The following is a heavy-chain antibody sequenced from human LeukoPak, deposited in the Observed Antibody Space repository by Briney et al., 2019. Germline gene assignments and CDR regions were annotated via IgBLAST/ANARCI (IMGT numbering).Heavy chain of an antibody. D-gene: IGHD2-2*01. Sequence: SETLSLTCAVYGGSFSGYYWSWIRQPPGKGLEWIGEINHSGSTNYNPSLKSRVTISVDTSKNQFSLKLSSVTAADTAVYYCARGYCSSTSCFRRMYYFDYWGQGTLVTVSS. J-gene: IGHJ4*02. CDR1: GGSFSGYY. CDR2: INHSGST. V-gene: IGHV4-34*01. CDR3: ARGYCSSTSCFRRMYYFDY.